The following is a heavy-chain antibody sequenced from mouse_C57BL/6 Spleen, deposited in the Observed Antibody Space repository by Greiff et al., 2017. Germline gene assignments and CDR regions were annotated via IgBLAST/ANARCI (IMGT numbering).Heavy chain of an antibody. D-gene: IGHD3-2*02. Sequence: QVQLKQPGAELVMPGASVKLSCQASGYTFTSYWMHWVKQRPGQGLEWIGEIDPSDSYTNYNQKFKGKSTLTVEKSSSTGYMQLSSLTSEDSAVYYCARDSSEIRSCAYWGQGTLVTVSA. CDR2: IDPSDSYT. CDR3: ARDSSEIRSCAY. CDR1: GYTFTSYW. J-gene: IGHJ3*01. V-gene: IGHV1-69*01.